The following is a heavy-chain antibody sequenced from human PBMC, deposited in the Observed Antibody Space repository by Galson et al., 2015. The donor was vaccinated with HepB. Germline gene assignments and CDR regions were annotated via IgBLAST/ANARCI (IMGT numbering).Heavy chain of an antibody. Sequence: SLRLSCAASGFIFGDYHMSWIRQAPGKGLEWISYINSDGRVISYADSVKGRFTISRGNAKNSVYLQMNSLRADDKAVYFCAREGRKTITGTTGAFDIWGQGTMVTVSS. J-gene: IGHJ3*02. CDR2: INSDGRVI. D-gene: IGHD1-20*01. CDR1: GFIFGDYH. CDR3: AREGRKTITGTTGAFDI. V-gene: IGHV3-11*01.